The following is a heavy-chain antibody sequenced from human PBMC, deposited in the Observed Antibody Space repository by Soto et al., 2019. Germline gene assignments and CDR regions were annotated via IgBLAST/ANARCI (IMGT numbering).Heavy chain of an antibody. V-gene: IGHV1-18*01. CDR2: ISAYNGDT. Sequence: QVQLVQSGAEVKKPGASVRVSCKASGYTFTNYGISWVRQAPGQGLEWIGWISAYNGDTIYAQKLQGRVTMTTDTSTSTAYMELRSLRSDDTAMYFCARVPSYLPEDDWGQGTLVTVSS. J-gene: IGHJ4*02. CDR1: GYTFTNYG. CDR3: ARVPSYLPEDD.